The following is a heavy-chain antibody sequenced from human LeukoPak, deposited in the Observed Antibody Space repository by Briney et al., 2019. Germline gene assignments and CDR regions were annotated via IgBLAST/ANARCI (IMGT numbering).Heavy chain of an antibody. CDR3: AKNGQRGFSFDP. CDR1: GGSFTGYY. J-gene: IGHJ5*02. V-gene: IGHV4-34*01. CDR2: GDRTGGT. Sequence: PSETLSLTCAVYGGSFTGYYWSWIRQPPGKGLEWIGEGDRTGGTKYNPSLKSRVTISADSSKNQFSLKWYSVTAADTGLYYCAKNGQRGFSFDPWGQGTLVIVAS. D-gene: IGHD2-8*01.